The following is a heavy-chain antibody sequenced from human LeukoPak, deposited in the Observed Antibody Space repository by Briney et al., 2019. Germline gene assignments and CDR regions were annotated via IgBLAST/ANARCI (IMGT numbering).Heavy chain of an antibody. V-gene: IGHV4-39*07. Sequence: SETLSLTCTVSGGSISSGSYYWGWIRQPPGKGLEWIGSIYHSGSTYYNPSLKSRVTISVDTSKNQFSLKLSSVTAADTAVYYCARGSSGWYYDYWGQGTLVTVSS. CDR3: ARGSSGWYYDY. J-gene: IGHJ4*02. D-gene: IGHD6-19*01. CDR1: GGSISSGSYY. CDR2: IYHSGST.